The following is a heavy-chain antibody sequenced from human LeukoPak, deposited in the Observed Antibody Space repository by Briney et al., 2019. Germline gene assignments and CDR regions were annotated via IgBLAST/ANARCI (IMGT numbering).Heavy chain of an antibody. D-gene: IGHD1-20*01. J-gene: IGHJ4*02. CDR3: ARAHNWKYGTFDY. V-gene: IGHV3-21*01. Sequence: PGGSLRLSCAASGFTFSSYSMNWVRQAPGKGLEWVSCISGSSSYIYNADSVKGRFTISRDNAKNSLYLQMNSLRVEDTAVYYCARAHNWKYGTFDYWGQGTLVTVSS. CDR1: GFTFSSYS. CDR2: ISGSSSYI.